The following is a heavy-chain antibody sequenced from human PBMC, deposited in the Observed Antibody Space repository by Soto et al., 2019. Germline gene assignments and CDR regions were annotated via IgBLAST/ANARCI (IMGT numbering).Heavy chain of an antibody. Sequence: EVQLVESGGGLVQPGGSLRLSCAASGFTFSSYSMNWVRQAPGKGLEWVSYISSSTRTTYYADSVKGRFIISRDNAKNSLYLQMNSLRAEDTAVYYCAPTPGDYGDYWGQGTLVTVSS. J-gene: IGHJ4*02. CDR2: ISSSTRTT. V-gene: IGHV3-48*01. CDR1: GFTFSSYS. CDR3: APTPGDYGDY. D-gene: IGHD4-17*01.